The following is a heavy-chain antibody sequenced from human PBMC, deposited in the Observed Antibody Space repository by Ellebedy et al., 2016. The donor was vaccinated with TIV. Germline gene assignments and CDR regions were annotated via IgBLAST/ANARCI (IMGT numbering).Heavy chain of an antibody. D-gene: IGHD2-15*01. CDR2: ISYDGSNK. V-gene: IGHV3-30*03. J-gene: IGHJ3*02. CDR3: AHLVVHAFDI. CDR1: GFTFSSYG. Sequence: GGSLRLSCAASGFTFSSYGMHWVRQAPGKGLEWVAVISYDGSNKYYADSVKGRFTISRDNSKHTLYLQMNSLRAEDTAVYYCAHLVVHAFDIWGQGTMVTVSS.